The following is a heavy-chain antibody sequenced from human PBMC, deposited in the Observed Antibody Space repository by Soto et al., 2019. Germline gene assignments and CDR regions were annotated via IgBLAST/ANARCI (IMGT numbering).Heavy chain of an antibody. CDR3: ARGSSIAGLYYGMDV. V-gene: IGHV4-31*03. D-gene: IGHD6-6*01. J-gene: IGHJ6*02. Sequence: QVQLQESGPGLVKPSQTLSLTCTVSGGSISSGGYYWTWIRQHPGKGLEWIGYNYYSGITYYNPSLKSRVTISLDTSNNTSSLKLSSVPAADTAVYYCARGSSIAGLYYGMDVWGQGTTVTVSS. CDR2: NYYSGIT. CDR1: GGSISSGGYY.